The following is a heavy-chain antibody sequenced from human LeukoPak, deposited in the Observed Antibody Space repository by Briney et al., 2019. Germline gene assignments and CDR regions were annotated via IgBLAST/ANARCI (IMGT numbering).Heavy chain of an antibody. CDR3: AAQQWLATYAAGGYAFDI. J-gene: IGHJ3*02. CDR2: IYYSGST. V-gene: IGHV4-59*01. CDR1: GGSISSYY. D-gene: IGHD6-19*01. Sequence: SETLSLTCTVSGGSISSYYWSWIRQPPGKGLEWIGYIYYSGSTNYNPSLKSRVTISVDTSKNQFSLKLSSVTAADTAVYYCAAQQWLATYAAGGYAFDIWGQGTVVTVSS.